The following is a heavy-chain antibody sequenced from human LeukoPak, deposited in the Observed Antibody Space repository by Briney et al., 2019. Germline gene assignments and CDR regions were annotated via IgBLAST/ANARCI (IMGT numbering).Heavy chain of an antibody. Sequence: SETLSLTCTVSGGSISSYYWSWIRQPPGKGLEWIGYIYYSGSTNYNPSLKSRVTISVDTSKNQFSLKLSSVTAADTAVYYCARADGGHDAFDIWGQGTMVTVSS. CDR1: GGSISSYY. CDR3: ARADGGHDAFDI. D-gene: IGHD4-23*01. CDR2: IYYSGST. J-gene: IGHJ3*02. V-gene: IGHV4-59*01.